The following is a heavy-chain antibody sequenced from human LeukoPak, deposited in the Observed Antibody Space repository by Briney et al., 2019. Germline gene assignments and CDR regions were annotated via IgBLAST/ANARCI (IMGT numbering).Heavy chain of an antibody. CDR2: IYHSGST. CDR1: GGSISSGGYS. J-gene: IGHJ4*02. Sequence: PSETLSLTCAVSGGSISSGGYSWSWIRQPPGKGLEWIGYIYHSGSTYYNPSLKSRVTISVDRSKNQFSLKLSSVTAADTAVYYCARGGALPYCSSTSCYGDYFDYWGQGTLVTVSS. V-gene: IGHV4-30-2*01. CDR3: ARGGALPYCSSTSCYGDYFDY. D-gene: IGHD2-2*01.